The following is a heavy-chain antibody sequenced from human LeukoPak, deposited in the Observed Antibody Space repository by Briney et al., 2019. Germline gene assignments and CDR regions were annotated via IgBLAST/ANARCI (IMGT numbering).Heavy chain of an antibody. Sequence: PGRSLRLSCAASGFTFDDYAMHWVRQAPGKGLEWVSSISWNSGSIGYADSVKGRFTISRDNAKNSLYLQMNSLRAEDMALYYCAKVSGHYYFDYWGQGTLVTVSS. J-gene: IGHJ4*02. D-gene: IGHD6-25*01. CDR1: GFTFDDYA. V-gene: IGHV3-9*03. CDR2: ISWNSGSI. CDR3: AKVSGHYYFDY.